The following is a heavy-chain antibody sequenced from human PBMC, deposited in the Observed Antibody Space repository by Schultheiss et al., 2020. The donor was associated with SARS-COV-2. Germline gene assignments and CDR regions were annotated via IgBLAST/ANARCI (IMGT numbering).Heavy chain of an antibody. CDR2: IYYSGST. CDR1: GGSISSGGYY. J-gene: IGHJ4*02. D-gene: IGHD3-10*01. CDR3: ARDWGGSGSYYLAY. Sequence: SETLSLTCTVSGGSISSGGYYWSWIRQHPGKGLEWIGYIYYSGSTNYNPSLKSRVTISVDTSKNQFSLKLSSVTAADTAVYYCARDWGGSGSYYLAYWGQGTLVTVSS. V-gene: IGHV4-61*08.